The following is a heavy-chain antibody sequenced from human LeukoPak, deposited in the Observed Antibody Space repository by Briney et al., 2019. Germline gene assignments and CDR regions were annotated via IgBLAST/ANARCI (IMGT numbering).Heavy chain of an antibody. V-gene: IGHV3-74*01. Sequence: GGSLRLSSAASGFSFSFYWMHWVRQAPGKGLVWVSRINSDGSTTTYADSVKGRFTISRDNAKNTLYLQMNSLRAEDTAVYFCTRGGVDYWGQGTLVTVSS. J-gene: IGHJ4*02. CDR1: GFSFSFYW. CDR2: INSDGSTT. CDR3: TRGGVDY.